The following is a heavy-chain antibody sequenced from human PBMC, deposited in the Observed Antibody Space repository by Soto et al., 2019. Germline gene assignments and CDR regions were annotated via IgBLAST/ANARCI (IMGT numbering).Heavy chain of an antibody. CDR1: GFTFSSYA. J-gene: IGHJ4*02. Sequence: EVQLVASGGGLVQPGGSLRLSCAASGFTFSSYAMHWVRQAPGKGLEYVSAISSNGGSTYYANSVKGRFTISRDNSKNTLYLQMGSLRAEDMAVYYCAISRDGYQFDYWGQGTLVTVSS. CDR2: ISSNGGST. CDR3: AISRDGYQFDY. V-gene: IGHV3-64*01. D-gene: IGHD5-12*01.